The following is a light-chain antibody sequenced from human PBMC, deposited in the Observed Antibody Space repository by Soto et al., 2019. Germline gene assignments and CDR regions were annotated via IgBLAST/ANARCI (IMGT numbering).Light chain of an antibody. CDR2: DAY. CDR3: PQRRNWPMFT. Sequence: EIVLTQSPATMSLSPGETASLSCRASQSLGSSLAWYQQKPGQSPRLLIYDAYKRATGIPARFRGSGSGADFTLTISSLEPEDCAVYYCPQRRNWPMFTFGPGTRLEI. V-gene: IGKV3-11*01. CDR1: QSLGSS. J-gene: IGKJ2*01.